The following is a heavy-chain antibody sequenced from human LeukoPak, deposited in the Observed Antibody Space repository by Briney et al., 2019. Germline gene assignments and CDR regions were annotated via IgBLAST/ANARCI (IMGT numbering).Heavy chain of an antibody. CDR1: GYIFTTYF. CDR3: ARARLVGS. J-gene: IGHJ4*02. CDR2: INPSGGTT. V-gene: IGHV1-46*01. Sequence: EASVKVSCKASGYIFTTYFMHWVRQAPGQGLEWMGFINPSGGTTGYSQKFQGRATMTRDTSTSKVYMELSSLRSEYTAVYYCARARLVGSWGQGTLVTVSS. D-gene: IGHD3-22*01.